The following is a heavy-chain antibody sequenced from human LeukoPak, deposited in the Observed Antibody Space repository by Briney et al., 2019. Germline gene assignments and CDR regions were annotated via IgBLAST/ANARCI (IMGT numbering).Heavy chain of an antibody. D-gene: IGHD5-12*01. CDR3: ARQGYDGFDY. CDR2: IYPGDSET. Sequence: GESLKISCTGSGYSFTRYWIGWVRQLPGKGLDWMGIIYPGDSETRYSPSFQGQVTISADKSISTAYLQWSSLKASDTAMYYCARQGYDGFDYWGQGTLVTVSS. CDR1: GYSFTRYW. V-gene: IGHV5-51*01. J-gene: IGHJ4*02.